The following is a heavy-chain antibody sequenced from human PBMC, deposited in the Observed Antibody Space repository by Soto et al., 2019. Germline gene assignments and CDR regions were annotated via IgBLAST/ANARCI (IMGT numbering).Heavy chain of an antibody. CDR1: GFTFTDYY. CDR2: INSDGTLT. CDR3: ARDRAAAAGKPSDS. V-gene: IGHV3-11*05. D-gene: IGHD6-13*01. Sequence: QVKLVESGGGLVKPGGSLRLSCAASGFTFTDYYLSWIRQAPGKGLEWVSSINSDGTLTNYADSVKGRFTISRDNAKKSVCLQMTNLGVEDTAVYYCARDRAAAAGKPSDSWGQGTLVTVSS. J-gene: IGHJ5*01.